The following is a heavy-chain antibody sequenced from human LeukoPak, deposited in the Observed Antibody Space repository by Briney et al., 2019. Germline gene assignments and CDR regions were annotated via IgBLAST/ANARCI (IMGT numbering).Heavy chain of an antibody. J-gene: IGHJ4*02. CDR2: IDGGGGRT. D-gene: IGHD5-18*01. CDR1: GFAFSSYA. Sequence: GGSLRLSCTASGFAFSSYAMSWVRLAPGVGLEWVSAIDGGGGRTWHADSVRGRFTISRDNSKNTLFMQMNSLRAEDTAVYYCARRGYGWSGLLDYWGQGTLVTVSS. V-gene: IGHV3-23*01. CDR3: ARRGYGWSGLLDY.